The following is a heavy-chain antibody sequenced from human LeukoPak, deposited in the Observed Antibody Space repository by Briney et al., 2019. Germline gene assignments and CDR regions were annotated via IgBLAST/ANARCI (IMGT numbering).Heavy chain of an antibody. D-gene: IGHD2-2*01. CDR1: GFTFSSYG. CDR2: IWYDGSDK. J-gene: IGHJ5*02. V-gene: IGHV3-33*01. CDR3: ARDKPSFNWFDP. Sequence: GGSLRLSCVASGFTFSSYGMHWVRQAPGKGLEWVAVIWYDGSDKYYADSVKGRFTISRDNSKNTLYLQMNSLRAEDTAVYYCARDKPSFNWFDPWGQGTLVTVSS.